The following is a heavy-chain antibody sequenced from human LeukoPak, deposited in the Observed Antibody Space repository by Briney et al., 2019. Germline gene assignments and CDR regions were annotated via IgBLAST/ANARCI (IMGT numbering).Heavy chain of an antibody. J-gene: IGHJ5*02. V-gene: IGHV4-4*07. CDR3: ARRVSEVEPTLRSGENWFDP. D-gene: IGHD1-26*01. CDR2: IYISGRH. CDR1: GYSISSYY. Sequence: KPSETLALTCTGSGYSISSYYWNGIRQPAGKGLEWIGRIYISGRHISNPSLKGGVAMSVDTSKKQFSLKLRSLTAADTAVYYCARRVSEVEPTLRSGENWFDPWGQGTMVTVSS.